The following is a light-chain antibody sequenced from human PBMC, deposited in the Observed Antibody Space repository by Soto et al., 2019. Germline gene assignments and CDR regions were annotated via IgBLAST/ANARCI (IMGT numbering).Light chain of an antibody. CDR2: GGI. CDR1: QSVNID. CDR3: EQYGSSPRT. J-gene: IGKJ1*01. V-gene: IGKV3-20*01. Sequence: EIVLTQSPGTLSLSPGERATLSCRASQSVNIDLAWYQQKPGQAPRLVIYGGISRATGIPDRFSGSGSGTDFTLTISRLAPEDFAVYYCEQYGSSPRTFGQGTKVEI.